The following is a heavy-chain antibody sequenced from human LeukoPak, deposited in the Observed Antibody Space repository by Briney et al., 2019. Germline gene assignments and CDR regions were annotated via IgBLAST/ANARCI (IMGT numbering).Heavy chain of an antibody. J-gene: IGHJ4*02. V-gene: IGHV3-21*01. CDR3: ARDFEGANDY. CDR1: GFTFSSYS. CDR2: ISSSSSYI. Sequence: GGSLRLSCAASGFTFSSYSMDWVRQAPGKGLEWVSSISSSSSYIYYADSVKGRFTISRDNAKNSLYLQMNSLRAEDTAVYYCARDFEGANDYWGQGTLVTVSS. D-gene: IGHD1-26*01.